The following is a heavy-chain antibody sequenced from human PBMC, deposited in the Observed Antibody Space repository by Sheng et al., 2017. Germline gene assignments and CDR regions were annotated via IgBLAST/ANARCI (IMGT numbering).Heavy chain of an antibody. J-gene: IGHJ6*02. Sequence: QVQLQQWGAGLLKPSETLSLTCAVYGGSFSGYYWSWIRQPPGKGLEWIGEINHSGSTNYNPSLKSRVTISVDTSKNQFSLKLSSVTAADTAVYYCARIEWDVEYYYYYGMDVWGQGTTVTVSS. CDR2: INHSGST. V-gene: IGHV4-34*01. D-gene: IGHD1-26*01. CDR3: ARIEWDVEYYYYYGMDV. CDR1: GGSFSGYY.